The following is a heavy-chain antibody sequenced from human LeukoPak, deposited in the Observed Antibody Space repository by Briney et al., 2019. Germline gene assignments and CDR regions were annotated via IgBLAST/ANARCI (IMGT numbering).Heavy chain of an antibody. Sequence: ASVKVSCKASGYTFTDYYMHWVRQAPGQGLEWMGWINPNSGGTNYAQKLQGRVTMTTDTSTSTAYMELRSLRSDDTAVYYCARTVVGYYYMDVWGKGTTVTVSS. CDR2: INPNSGGT. V-gene: IGHV1-2*02. J-gene: IGHJ6*03. CDR3: ARTVVGYYYMDV. CDR1: GYTFTDYY. D-gene: IGHD2-15*01.